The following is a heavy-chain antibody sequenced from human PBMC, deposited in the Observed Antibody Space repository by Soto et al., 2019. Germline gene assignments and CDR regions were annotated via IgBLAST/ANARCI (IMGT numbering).Heavy chain of an antibody. D-gene: IGHD2-15*01. CDR2: ISNRGDT. Sequence: EVQLVESGGGLVQPGGSLRLSCTASGFIVSDTYVNWVRQAPGKGLEWVSVISNRGDTHYADSVRGRFSLSRDLSDNTLHLQINNLRVEDTTVYYCAREPRYCRGGSCSITGDAYDIWGQGTMVTVSS. CDR1: GFIVSDTY. J-gene: IGHJ3*02. V-gene: IGHV3-66*01. CDR3: AREPRYCRGGSCSITGDAYDI.